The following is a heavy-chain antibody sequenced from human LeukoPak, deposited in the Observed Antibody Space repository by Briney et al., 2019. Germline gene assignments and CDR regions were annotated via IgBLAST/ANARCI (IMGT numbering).Heavy chain of an antibody. CDR2: INHSGST. CDR1: GGSFSGYY. J-gene: IGHJ5*02. D-gene: IGHD3-16*02. V-gene: IGHV4-34*01. Sequence: SETLSLTCAVYGGSFSGYYWNWIRQPPGKGLEWIGEINHSGSTNYNPSLKSRVTISVDTSKNQFSLKLSSVTAADTAVYYCARGLHYDYVWGSYRRSNWFDPWGQGTLVTVSS. CDR3: ARGLHYDYVWGSYRRSNWFDP.